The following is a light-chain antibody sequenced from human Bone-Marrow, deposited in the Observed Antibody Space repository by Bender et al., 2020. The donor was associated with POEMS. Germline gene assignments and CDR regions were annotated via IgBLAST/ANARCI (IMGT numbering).Light chain of an antibody. Sequence: GSPGQSITISCTGTSDDIGDYNSVSWYQQHPGKAPKLIIYEVSDRPSGVSDRFSGSKSGVTASLTISGLQTEDEADYYCSSYSSGTTLVLFGGGTKLTVL. V-gene: IGLV2-14*01. CDR3: SSYSSGTTLVL. CDR2: EVS. CDR1: SDDIGDYNS. J-gene: IGLJ2*01.